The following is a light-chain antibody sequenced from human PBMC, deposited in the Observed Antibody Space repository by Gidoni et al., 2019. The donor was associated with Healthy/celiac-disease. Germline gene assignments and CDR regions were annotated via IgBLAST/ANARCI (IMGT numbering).Light chain of an antibody. Sequence: DIQMTQSPSSLSASVGDRVTITCQASQDISNYLNWYQQKPGKAPKLLIYDASNLETGVQSRFSGSGSGTDFTFTISSLQPEDIATYYCQQYDNLRRTFGQGTRLEIK. CDR3: QQYDNLRRT. J-gene: IGKJ5*01. V-gene: IGKV1-33*01. CDR2: DAS. CDR1: QDISNY.